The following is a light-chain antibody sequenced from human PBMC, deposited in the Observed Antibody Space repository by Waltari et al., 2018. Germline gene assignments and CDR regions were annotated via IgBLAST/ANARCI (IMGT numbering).Light chain of an antibody. Sequence: QSALTQPASVSGSPGHSITISCTGTSTDADNYNFVSWYQQHPGKAPKLMIYGVSKRPSGVSYRFSGSKSGNTASLTISGLQAEDEADYYCSSYTNIITDVFGTGTKVTVL. CDR2: GVS. CDR1: STDADNYNF. CDR3: SSYTNIITDV. V-gene: IGLV2-14*01. J-gene: IGLJ1*01.